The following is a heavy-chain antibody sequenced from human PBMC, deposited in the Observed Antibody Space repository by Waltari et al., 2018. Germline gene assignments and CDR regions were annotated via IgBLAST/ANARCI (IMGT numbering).Heavy chain of an antibody. V-gene: IGHV1-2*02. CDR3: ARDRSRKNFDF. CDR1: GYPFFGYF. Sequence: LVQSGTVEKKPGTSVKVSCEASGYPFFGYFIHWVRQAPGQGLEWMGFINPNSCESNYAQKFQGRVTMTRDTSTSTAFMEVSSLTSDDTAVYYCARDRSRKNFDFWGQGTPVIVSS. CDR2: INPNSCES. J-gene: IGHJ4*02.